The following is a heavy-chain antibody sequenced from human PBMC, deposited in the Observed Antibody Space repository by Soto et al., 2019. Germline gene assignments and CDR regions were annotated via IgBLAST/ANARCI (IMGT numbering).Heavy chain of an antibody. CDR1: GFTFSSYA. CDR2: ISYDGSNK. Sequence: GGSLRLSCAASGFTFSSYAMHWVRQAPGKGLEWVAVISYDGSNKYYADSVKGRFTISRDNSKNTLYLQMNSLRAEDAAVYYCARAYGPLMGYWGQGTLVTVSS. V-gene: IGHV3-30-3*01. CDR3: ARAYGPLMGY. D-gene: IGHD4-17*01. J-gene: IGHJ4*02.